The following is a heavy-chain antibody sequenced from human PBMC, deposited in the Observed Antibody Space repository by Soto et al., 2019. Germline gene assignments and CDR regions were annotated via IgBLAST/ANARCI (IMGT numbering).Heavy chain of an antibody. Sequence: PGESLKISCKGSGYSFTSYWIGWVRQMPGKGLEWMGIIYPGDSDTRYSPSFQGQVTISADKSISTAYLQWSSLKASDTAMYYCARIFGGAITGITTSYYGMDVWGQGTRSPSP. D-gene: IGHD1-7*01. CDR1: GYSFTSYW. V-gene: IGHV5-51*01. CDR3: ARIFGGAITGITTSYYGMDV. J-gene: IGHJ6*02. CDR2: IYPGDSDT.